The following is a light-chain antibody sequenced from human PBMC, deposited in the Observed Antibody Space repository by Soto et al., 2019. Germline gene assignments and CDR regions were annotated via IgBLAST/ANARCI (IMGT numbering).Light chain of an antibody. J-gene: IGKJ1*01. Sequence: EIVMTQSPATLSVSPGERATLSCRASQSVSSNLAWYQQKPGQAPRLLIYGASTRATGIPARFSGSWSGTEGTLTISSLQSEDCEVYYCQQYNNWPGTFGQGTKVDIK. V-gene: IGKV3-15*01. CDR3: QQYNNWPGT. CDR2: GAS. CDR1: QSVSSN.